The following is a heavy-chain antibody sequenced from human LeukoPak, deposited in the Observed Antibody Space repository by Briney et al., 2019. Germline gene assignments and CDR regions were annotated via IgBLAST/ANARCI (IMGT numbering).Heavy chain of an antibody. D-gene: IGHD3-9*01. J-gene: IGHJ4*02. V-gene: IGHV3-53*01. Sequence: GGSLRLSCTASGFTVSANYITWVRQAPGKGLEWVSVMFSGGATYYADSVKGRFTISRDNSKNTVYLLMDSLSAEDTAVYYGARNDIGTGQYFDFWGQGTLVTVSS. CDR2: MFSGGAT. CDR1: GFTVSANY. CDR3: ARNDIGTGQYFDF.